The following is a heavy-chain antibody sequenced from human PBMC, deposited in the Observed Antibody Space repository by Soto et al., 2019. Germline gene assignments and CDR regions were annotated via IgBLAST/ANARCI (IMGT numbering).Heavy chain of an antibody. D-gene: IGHD3-22*01. CDR1: GFTFSSYA. CDR2: ISYDGSNK. Sequence: GGSLRLSCAASGFTFSSYAMHWVRQAPGKGLEWVAVISYDGSNKYYADSVKGRFTISRDNSKNTLYLQMNSLRAEDTAVYYCARTYYYDSSGYSWGQGTLVTVSS. CDR3: ARTYYYDSSGYS. V-gene: IGHV3-30-3*01. J-gene: IGHJ4*02.